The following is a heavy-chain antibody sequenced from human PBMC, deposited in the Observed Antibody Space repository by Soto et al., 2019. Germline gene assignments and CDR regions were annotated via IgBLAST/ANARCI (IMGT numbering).Heavy chain of an antibody. J-gene: IGHJ6*02. CDR2: IIPILGIA. Sequence: QVQLVQSGAEVKKPGSSVKVSCKASGGTFSSYTISWVRQAPGQGLEWMGRIIPILGIANYAQKFQGRVTITADKTTSTADMELSSLRSEDTAVYYCARDVSSTGPGDYYYYGMDVWGQGTTVTVCS. D-gene: IGHD2-2*01. CDR1: GGTFSSYT. CDR3: ARDVSSTGPGDYYYYGMDV. V-gene: IGHV1-69*08.